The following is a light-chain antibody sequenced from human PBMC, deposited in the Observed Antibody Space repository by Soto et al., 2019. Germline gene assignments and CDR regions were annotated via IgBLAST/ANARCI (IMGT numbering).Light chain of an antibody. CDR1: QSIATF. CDR2: AGS. V-gene: IGKV1-39*01. CDR3: QQCYSTPYT. Sequence: DIQMTQSPSSLSASVGDRVTITCRASQSIATFLNWYQHKPGKAPKFLIYAGSNLESRVPPRFSGSGSGTDITLTISSLQTEDFATYYCQQCYSTPYTFGQGTKLEIK. J-gene: IGKJ2*01.